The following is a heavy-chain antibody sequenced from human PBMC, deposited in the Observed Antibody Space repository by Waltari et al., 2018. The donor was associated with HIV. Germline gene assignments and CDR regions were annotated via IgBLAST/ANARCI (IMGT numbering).Heavy chain of an antibody. Sequence: QLVESGGGLVKPGRSLRLSCTASGFTFGDYSMTWLRQAPGKGLEWVGFIRTNTYGGTTEYAASVNGRFTISRDDSKSVVYLQISSLQSEDTAVYFCARWGRNGYNLIDFWGQGTLVTVSS. D-gene: IGHD5-12*01. J-gene: IGHJ4*02. CDR1: GFTFGDYS. CDR2: IRTNTYGGTT. CDR3: ARWGRNGYNLIDF. V-gene: IGHV3-49*05.